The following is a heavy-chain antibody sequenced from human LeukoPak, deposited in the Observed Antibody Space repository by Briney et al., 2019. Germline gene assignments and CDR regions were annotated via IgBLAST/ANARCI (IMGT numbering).Heavy chain of an antibody. J-gene: IGHJ4*02. CDR1: GYTFTSYG. Sequence: ASVKVSCKASGYTFTSYGISWVRQAPGQGLEWMGWISAYNGNTNYAQKLQGRVTMTTDTSTSTAYMEQRSLRSDDTVVYYCARAWAITIFGVGEDFDYWGQGTLVTVSS. CDR2: ISAYNGNT. CDR3: ARAWAITIFGVGEDFDY. D-gene: IGHD3-3*01. V-gene: IGHV1-18*01.